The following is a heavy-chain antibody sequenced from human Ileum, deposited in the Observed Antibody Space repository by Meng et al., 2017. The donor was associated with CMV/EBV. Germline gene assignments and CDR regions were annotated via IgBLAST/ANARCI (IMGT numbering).Heavy chain of an antibody. CDR2: IHYSGAS. J-gene: IGHJ3*02. CDR1: GNASRGDNSF. D-gene: IGHD2-15*01. CDR3: AREVIKVADTDAFDI. V-gene: IGHV4-30-4*08. Sequence: QPQETGPDIGQHSTALPPTGTVSGNASRGDNSFRSWIRQSPGKGLEWIAYIHYSGASHYNTPFRSRASTSVDTSKNQFSLNLNSATAADTAVYYCAREVIKVADTDAFDIWGQGTMVTV.